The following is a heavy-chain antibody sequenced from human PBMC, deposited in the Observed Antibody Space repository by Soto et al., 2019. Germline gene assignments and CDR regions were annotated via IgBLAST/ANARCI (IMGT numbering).Heavy chain of an antibody. Sequence: SQTLSLTYAISGDSVSSNSAAWNWIRQSPSRGLEWLGRTYYRSKWHNDYAVSVKSRIIINPDTSKNQFSLQLNSVTPEDTAVYYCARGESCSGGRCSANTWFDTWAQGTLLTVSS. J-gene: IGHJ5*02. CDR2: TYYRSKWHN. CDR3: ARGESCSGGRCSANTWFDT. V-gene: IGHV6-1*01. D-gene: IGHD2-15*01. CDR1: GDSVSSNSAA.